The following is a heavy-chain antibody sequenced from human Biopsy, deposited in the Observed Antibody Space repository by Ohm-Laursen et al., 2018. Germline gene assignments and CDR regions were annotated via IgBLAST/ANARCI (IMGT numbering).Heavy chain of an antibody. CDR2: IRSKAKSYAT. J-gene: IGHJ4*02. V-gene: IGHV3-73*01. Sequence: SLRLSCAASGFTFSASAAHWVRQASGKGLEWVGRIRSKAKSYATAYAASVTGRFTISRDDSKNTTYLQMNSLKTEDTAVYYCTLEGAGFDNWGQGTLVTVSS. CDR1: GFTFSASA. CDR3: TLEGAGFDN. D-gene: IGHD3-10*01.